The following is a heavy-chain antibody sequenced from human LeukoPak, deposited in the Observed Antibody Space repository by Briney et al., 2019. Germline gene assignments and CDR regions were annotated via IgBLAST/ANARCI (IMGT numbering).Heavy chain of an antibody. Sequence: GESLKISCKVSGYTFTSYWIGWVRQMPGKGLEWMGIIYPGDSDTRYSPSFQGQVTISADKSISTAYLQWSSLKASDTAMYYCARHGATLKRDLDYWGQGTLVTVSS. V-gene: IGHV5-51*01. D-gene: IGHD5-24*01. J-gene: IGHJ4*02. CDR2: IYPGDSDT. CDR3: ARHGATLKRDLDY. CDR1: GYTFTSYW.